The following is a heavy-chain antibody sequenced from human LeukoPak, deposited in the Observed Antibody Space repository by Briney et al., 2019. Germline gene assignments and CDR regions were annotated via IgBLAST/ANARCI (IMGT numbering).Heavy chain of an antibody. CDR2: IIPIFGTA. Sequence: SVKVSCKASGGTFSSYAISWVRQAPGQGLEWMGGIIPIFGTANYAQKFQGRVTITTDESTSTAYMELSSLRSEDTAVYYCARATYSSSWHYYYYYMDVWGKGTTVTVSS. V-gene: IGHV1-69*05. CDR1: GGTFSSYA. CDR3: ARATYSSSWHYYYYYMDV. J-gene: IGHJ6*03. D-gene: IGHD6-13*01.